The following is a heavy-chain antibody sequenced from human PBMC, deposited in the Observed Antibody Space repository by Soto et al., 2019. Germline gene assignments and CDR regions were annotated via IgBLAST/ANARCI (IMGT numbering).Heavy chain of an antibody. V-gene: IGHV3-33*01. CDR3: VRDPATVTSYFDY. CDR1: GFAFSGYG. J-gene: IGHJ4*02. CDR2: IWYDGSKT. Sequence: GGSLRLSCAASGFAFSGYGMHWVSQAPGKGLEWVALIWYDGSKTHHADSVKGRFAISRDDSKSTLFLQMSSLRVDDTAVYYCVRDPATVTSYFDYWGQGALVTVSS. D-gene: IGHD4-17*01.